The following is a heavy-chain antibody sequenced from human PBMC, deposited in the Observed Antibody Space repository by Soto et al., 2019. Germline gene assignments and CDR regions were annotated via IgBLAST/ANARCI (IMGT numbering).Heavy chain of an antibody. D-gene: IGHD5-12*01. CDR3: ARRDGYNFEY. Sequence: GSLRLSCAASGFTFSSXSMNWVRRAPGKGLEYVSAISSNGGSTYYANSVKGRFTISRDNSKNTLYLQMGSLRAEDMAVYYCARRDGYNFEYWGQGTLVTVSS. V-gene: IGHV3-64*01. CDR2: ISSNGGST. CDR1: GFTFSSXS. J-gene: IGHJ4*02.